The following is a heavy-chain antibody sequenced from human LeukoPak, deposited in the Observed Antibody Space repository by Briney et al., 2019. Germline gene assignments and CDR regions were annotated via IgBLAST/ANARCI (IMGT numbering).Heavy chain of an antibody. D-gene: IGHD3-22*01. CDR2: IKEDGSVK. CDR3: ATSYDSSGNN. V-gene: IGHV3-7*01. J-gene: IGHJ4*02. Sequence: GGSLRLSCAVSGFVFSNFWMSWVRQAPGKGLERVANIKEDGSVKYYVASVKGRFTISRDNARNSLYLQMNSLTAEDTAVYYCATSYDSSGNNWGQGTLVTVSS. CDR1: GFVFSNFW.